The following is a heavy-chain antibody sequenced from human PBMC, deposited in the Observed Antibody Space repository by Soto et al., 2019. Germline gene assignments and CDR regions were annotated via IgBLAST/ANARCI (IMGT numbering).Heavy chain of an antibody. D-gene: IGHD3-9*01. Sequence: GGSLRLSCAASGFTFSSYGMHWVRQAPGKGLEWVAVISYDGSNKYYADSVKGRFTISRDNSKNTLYLQMNSLRAEDTAVYYCAKDHLLRLRYFDWSPGTNMDVWGKGTTVTVSS. CDR3: AKDHLLRLRYFDWSPGTNMDV. CDR1: GFTFSSYG. V-gene: IGHV3-30*18. J-gene: IGHJ6*03. CDR2: ISYDGSNK.